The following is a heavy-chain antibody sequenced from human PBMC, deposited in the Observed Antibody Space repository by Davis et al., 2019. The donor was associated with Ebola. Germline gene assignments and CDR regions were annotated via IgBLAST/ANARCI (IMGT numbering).Heavy chain of an antibody. CDR3: ARGRLLEWPPTFYGLDV. J-gene: IGHJ6*04. CDR2: RYNSGST. V-gene: IGHV4-61*08. CDR1: GGSVRSGAYY. D-gene: IGHD3-3*01. Sequence: SETLSLTCTVSGGSVRSGAYYWSWIRRPPGKGLEWIGFRYNSGSTNHNPSLQSRVIISIDTANKQISLKLSSVTAADTAVYYCARGRLLEWPPTFYGLDVWGKGTTVTVSS.